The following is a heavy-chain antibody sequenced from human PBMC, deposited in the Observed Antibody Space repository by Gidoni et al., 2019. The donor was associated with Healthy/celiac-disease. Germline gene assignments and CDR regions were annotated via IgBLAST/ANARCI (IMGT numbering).Heavy chain of an antibody. CDR3: AREQTGDYYYYGMDV. CDR1: GFTFSRYG. D-gene: IGHD1-1*01. V-gene: IGHV3-33*08. CDR2: IWYDGSNK. Sequence: QVPLVESGGGVVQPGRSLRLSCAASGFTFSRYGMHWVRQAPGKGLEWLAVIWYDGSNKYYADSVKGRFTISRDNSKNTLYLQMNSLRAEDTAVYYCAREQTGDYYYYGMDVWGQGTTVTVSS. J-gene: IGHJ6*02.